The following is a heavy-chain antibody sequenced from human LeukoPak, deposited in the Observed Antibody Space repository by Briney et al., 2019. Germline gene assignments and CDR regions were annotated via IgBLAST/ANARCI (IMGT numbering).Heavy chain of an antibody. CDR3: VKSNSRYQPWTLDI. V-gene: IGHV4-59*01. CDR1: SGSFRTYY. Sequence: SETLSLTCTVSSGSFRTYYWSWIRQPPGKGLEWIGYIFYNEGTSYNSSLKSRVTISVDTSNNQLSLKVNSVTAADTAMYYCVKSNSRYQPWTLDIWGRGTMVTVSS. CDR2: IFYNEGT. J-gene: IGHJ3*02. D-gene: IGHD2-2*01.